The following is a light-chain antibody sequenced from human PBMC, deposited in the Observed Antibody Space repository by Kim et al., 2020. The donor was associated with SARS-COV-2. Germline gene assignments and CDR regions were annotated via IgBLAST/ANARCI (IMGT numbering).Light chain of an antibody. CDR2: GAS. Sequence: DIQMAQSPSSLSASVGDRVTITCRASQGISNSLAWYRQKPGKVPMLLIYGASTLQSGVPYRFSGSGSGTDFTLTISSLQPEDAATYYCQKYNSAPWTFGQGTKVDIK. J-gene: IGKJ1*01. V-gene: IGKV1-27*01. CDR1: QGISNS. CDR3: QKYNSAPWT.